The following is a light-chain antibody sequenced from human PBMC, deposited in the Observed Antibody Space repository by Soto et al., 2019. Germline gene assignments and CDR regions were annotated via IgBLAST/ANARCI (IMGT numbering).Light chain of an antibody. Sequence: QSVLTQPPSASGSPGQSVTISCTGTKSDIGVYDFVSWYQHHPGKAPRLIIYEVVQRPSGVPDRFSGSKSGNTASLTVSGLQAADEVDYFCKSYAGSNTDVVGSGPKVTVL. J-gene: IGLJ1*01. CDR1: KSDIGVYDF. CDR3: KSYAGSNTDV. V-gene: IGLV2-8*01. CDR2: EVV.